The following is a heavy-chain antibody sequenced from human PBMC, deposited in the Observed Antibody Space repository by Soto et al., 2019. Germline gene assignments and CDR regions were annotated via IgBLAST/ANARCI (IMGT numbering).Heavy chain of an antibody. CDR3: ARVGDSGYYWYFDY. V-gene: IGHV4-4*07. CDR1: GDSITSYY. Sequence: KASETLSLTCTVSGDSITSYYWTWIRQAAGKRLECIGRVFSSGTTNYNPSLKSRVTMSVDTSKNQLSLKLTSVTAADTAVYYCARVGDSGYYWYFDYWGQGALVTAPQ. D-gene: IGHD3-22*01. CDR2: VFSSGTT. J-gene: IGHJ4*02.